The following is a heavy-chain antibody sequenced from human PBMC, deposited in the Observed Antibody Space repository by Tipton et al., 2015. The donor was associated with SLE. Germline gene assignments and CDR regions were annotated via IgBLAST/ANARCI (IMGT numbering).Heavy chain of an antibody. CDR1: GGSISGYY. CDR3: ARRSDWNDY. Sequence: TLSLTCTVSGGSISGYYWSWIRQPPGKGLEWIGYTLHTGGSNYSPSLKSRVTISVDASRIQFSLKLTSVTAADTAVYYCARRSDWNDYWGQGTLVTVSS. V-gene: IGHV4-59*01. J-gene: IGHJ4*02. CDR2: TLHTGGS. D-gene: IGHD1-1*01.